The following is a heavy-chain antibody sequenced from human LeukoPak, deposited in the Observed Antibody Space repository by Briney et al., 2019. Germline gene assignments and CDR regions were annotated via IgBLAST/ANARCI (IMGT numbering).Heavy chain of an antibody. Sequence: GGSLRLSCAASGFTFSGYWMTWVRQAPGKGLEWVSSISSSSSYIYYADSVKGRFTISRDNAKNSLYLQMNSLRAEDTAVYYCARELERRYYGMDVWGQGTTVTVSS. CDR1: GFTFSGYW. CDR3: ARELERRYYGMDV. V-gene: IGHV3-21*01. D-gene: IGHD1-1*01. J-gene: IGHJ6*02. CDR2: ISSSSSYI.